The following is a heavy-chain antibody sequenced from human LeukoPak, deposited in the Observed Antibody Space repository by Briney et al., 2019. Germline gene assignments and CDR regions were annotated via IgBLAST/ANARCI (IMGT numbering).Heavy chain of an antibody. CDR1: GFTFSSYA. Sequence: GGSLRLSCAASGFTFSSYAMSWVRQAPGKGLEWVSAISGSGGSTYYADSVKGRFTISRDNSKNTLYLQMNSLRAEDTAVYYCARGGGGIVVVPAADYWGQGTLVTVSS. D-gene: IGHD2-2*01. CDR3: ARGGGGIVVVPAADY. J-gene: IGHJ4*02. V-gene: IGHV3-23*01. CDR2: ISGSGGST.